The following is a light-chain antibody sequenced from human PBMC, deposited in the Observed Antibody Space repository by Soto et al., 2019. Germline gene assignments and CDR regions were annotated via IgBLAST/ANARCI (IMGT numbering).Light chain of an antibody. Sequence: QSALTQPASVSGSPGQSITISCTGTSSDVGGYNLVSWYQQHPGEAPKLMIYEVTNRPSGVSNRFSGSKSGNTASLTISGLQAEDEADYYCSSYIPGITDWAFCGGTKFTVL. J-gene: IGLJ3*02. CDR3: SSYIPGITDWA. CDR1: SSDVGGYNL. CDR2: EVT. V-gene: IGLV2-14*03.